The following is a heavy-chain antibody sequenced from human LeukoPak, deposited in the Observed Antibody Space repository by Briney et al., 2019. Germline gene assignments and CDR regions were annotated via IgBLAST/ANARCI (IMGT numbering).Heavy chain of an antibody. CDR2: IRYDGSNK. Sequence: GGSLRLSCAASGFTFSSYAMHWVRQAPGKGLEWVAFIRYDGSNKYYADSVKGRFTISRDNSKNTLYLQMDSLRAEDTAVYYCASFLWFGELFPFDYWGQGTLVTVSS. CDR3: ASFLWFGELFPFDY. J-gene: IGHJ4*02. V-gene: IGHV3-30*02. CDR1: GFTFSSYA. D-gene: IGHD3-10*01.